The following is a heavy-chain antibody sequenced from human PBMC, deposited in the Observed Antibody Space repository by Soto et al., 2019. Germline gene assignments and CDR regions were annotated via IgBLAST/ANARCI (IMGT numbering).Heavy chain of an antibody. CDR2: IVGSGSQI. CDR1: GFTLSTFA. J-gene: IGHJ4*02. V-gene: IGHV3-23*01. D-gene: IGHD2-21*01. Sequence: PGGSLRLSCAVSGFTLSTFAMTWVRQAPGKGLEWVSGIVGSGSQIHYADSVKGRFTISKDNSKNILYLQMDSLRVEDTAVYFCAKDDVYTDGLWLMDHWGQGTQVTVSS. CDR3: AKDDVYTDGLWLMDH.